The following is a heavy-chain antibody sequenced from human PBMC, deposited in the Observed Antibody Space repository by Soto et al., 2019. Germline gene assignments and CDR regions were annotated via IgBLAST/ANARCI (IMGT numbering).Heavy chain of an antibody. Sequence: PSETLSLTCAVYGGSFSGYYWSWIRQPPGKGLEWIGEINHSGSTNYNPPLKSRVTISVDTSKNQFSLKLSSVTAADTAVYYCARGSPLASYDSSGYYFDYWGQGTLVTVSS. D-gene: IGHD3-22*01. CDR2: INHSGST. J-gene: IGHJ4*02. CDR1: GGSFSGYY. CDR3: ARGSPLASYDSSGYYFDY. V-gene: IGHV4-34*01.